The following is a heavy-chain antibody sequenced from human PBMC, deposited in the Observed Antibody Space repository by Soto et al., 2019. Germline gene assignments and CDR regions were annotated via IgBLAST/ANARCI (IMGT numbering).Heavy chain of an antibody. CDR2: MNPNSGNT. J-gene: IGHJ4*02. CDR1: GYTFTSYD. D-gene: IGHD6-13*01. V-gene: IGHV1-8*01. CDR3: ARVPRGYSSSDN. Sequence: QVQLVQSGAEVKKPGASVKVSCKASGYTFTSYDINWVRQATGQGLEWMGWMNPNSGNTGYAHKFQGRVTMTRNTSISTAYMELSSLRADETAVYYRARVPRGYSSSDNWGQGTLVTVSS.